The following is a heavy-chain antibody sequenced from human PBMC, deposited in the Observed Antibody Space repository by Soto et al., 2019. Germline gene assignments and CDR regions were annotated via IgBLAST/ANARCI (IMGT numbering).Heavy chain of an antibody. CDR2: IIPNSGTT. D-gene: IGHD3-16*01. Sequence: QVQLVQSGAEVKKPGSSVKVSCKASGGSFRNFVISWVRQAPGQGLEWMGGIIPNSGTTNYAQKFQGKVTITADESTSTAYMELCGLTSEDTSLYYCARDLGGEATIRFWGQGTLVTVSS. CDR3: ARDLGGEATIRF. J-gene: IGHJ4*02. V-gene: IGHV1-69*01. CDR1: GGSFRNFV.